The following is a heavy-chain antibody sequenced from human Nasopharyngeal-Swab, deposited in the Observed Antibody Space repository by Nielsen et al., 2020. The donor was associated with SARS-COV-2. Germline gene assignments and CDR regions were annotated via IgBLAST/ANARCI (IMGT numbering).Heavy chain of an antibody. Sequence: GESLKISCAASGFTFSSYAMHWVRQAPGKGLEWVAVISYDGSNKYYADSVKGRFTISRDNSKNTLYLQMNSLRAGDTAVYYCARDGGGWFDPWGQGTLVTVSS. D-gene: IGHD2-15*01. V-gene: IGHV3-30-3*01. CDR1: GFTFSSYA. CDR3: ARDGGGWFDP. CDR2: ISYDGSNK. J-gene: IGHJ5*02.